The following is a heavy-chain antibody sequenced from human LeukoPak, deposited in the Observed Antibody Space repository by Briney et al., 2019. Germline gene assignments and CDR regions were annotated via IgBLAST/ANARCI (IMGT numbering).Heavy chain of an antibody. D-gene: IGHD2-15*01. CDR2: ISSSSSYT. Sequence: PGGSLRLSCAASGFTFSDYYMSWIRQAPGKGLEWVPYISSSSSYTNYADSVKGRFTISRDNAKNSLYLQMNSLRAEDTAVYYCARDSGWYYFDYWGQGTLVTVSS. V-gene: IGHV3-11*06. CDR1: GFTFSDYY. CDR3: ARDSGWYYFDY. J-gene: IGHJ4*02.